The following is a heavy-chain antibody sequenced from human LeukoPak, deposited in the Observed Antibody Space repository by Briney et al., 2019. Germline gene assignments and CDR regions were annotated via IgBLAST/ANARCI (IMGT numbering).Heavy chain of an antibody. CDR3: ARDGEGGYSSSWYIAY. Sequence: SVKASCKASGGTFSSYAISWVRQAPGQGLEWMGRIIPILGIANYAQKFQGRVTITADKSTSTAYMELSSLRSEDTAVYYCARDGEGGYSSSWYIAYWGQGTLVTVSS. J-gene: IGHJ4*02. CDR2: IIPILGIA. CDR1: GGTFSSYA. V-gene: IGHV1-69*04. D-gene: IGHD6-13*01.